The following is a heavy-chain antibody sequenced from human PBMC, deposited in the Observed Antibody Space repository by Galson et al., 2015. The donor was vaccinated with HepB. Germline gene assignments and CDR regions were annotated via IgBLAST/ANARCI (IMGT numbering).Heavy chain of an antibody. V-gene: IGHV1-3*01. CDR1: GYTFTSYA. J-gene: IGHJ5*02. Sequence: SVKVSCKASGYTFTSYAMHWVRQAPGQRLEWMGWINAGNGDTKYSQKFQGRVTITRDTSASTAYMELSSLRSEDTAVYYCARDRVIAAAGTGWFDPWGQGTLVTVSS. CDR3: ARDRVIAAAGTGWFDP. CDR2: INAGNGDT. D-gene: IGHD6-13*01.